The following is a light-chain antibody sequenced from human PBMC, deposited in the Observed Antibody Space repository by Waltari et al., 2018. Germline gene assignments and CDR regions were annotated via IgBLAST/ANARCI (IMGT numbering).Light chain of an antibody. CDR2: KAS. CDR3: QHYNSHSIT. J-gene: IGKJ5*01. V-gene: IGKV1-5*03. CDR1: ESLSSW. Sequence: DIQMTQSPSTLSASVGDRVTITCRASESLSSWLAWYQQKPGKAPNLLIYKASNLENGVPSRFSGSGFGTEFTLTISSLQPDDFATYYCQHYNSHSITFDQGTRLEIK.